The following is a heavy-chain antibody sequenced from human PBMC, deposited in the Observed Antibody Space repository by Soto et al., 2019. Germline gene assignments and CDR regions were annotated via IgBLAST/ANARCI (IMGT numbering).Heavy chain of an antibody. J-gene: IGHJ4*02. CDR1: GFALSDPY. CDR3: ARGGASVTTPFDY. V-gene: IGHV3-11*01. CDR2: ISSSGSTM. D-gene: IGHD4-17*01. Sequence: GGSLRLSCAASGFALSDPYMSWIRQAPGKGLEWISYISSSGSTMYYADSVKGRFTISRDNAKKSLYLQMDSLTADDTAVYYCARGGASVTTPFDYWGQGTQVTVAS.